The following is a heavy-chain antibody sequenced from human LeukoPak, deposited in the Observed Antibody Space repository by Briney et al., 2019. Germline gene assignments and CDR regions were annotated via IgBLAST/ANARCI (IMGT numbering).Heavy chain of an antibody. D-gene: IGHD1-1*01. V-gene: IGHV4-39*07. CDR1: GGSISSSNYY. Sequence: SETLSLTCTVSGGSISSSNYYWGWIRQPPGEGLEWIGEINHSGSTNYNPSLKSRVTISVDTSKNQFSLKLSSVTAADTAVYYCARIEQDITTGTTYIVYWGQGTLVTVSS. CDR2: INHSGST. CDR3: ARIEQDITTGTTYIVY. J-gene: IGHJ4*02.